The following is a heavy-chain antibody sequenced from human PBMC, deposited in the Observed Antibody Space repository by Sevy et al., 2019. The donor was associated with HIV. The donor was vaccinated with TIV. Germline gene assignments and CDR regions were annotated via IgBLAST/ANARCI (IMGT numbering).Heavy chain of an antibody. Sequence: GGSLRLSCAASGFTFSSYWMHWVRQAPGKGLVWVSRINSDGSRTSYADSVKGRFTISRDNAKNTLYLQMNSLRAEDTAVYYCAADFWRSIGVFDPWGQGTLVTVSS. CDR1: GFTFSSYW. CDR3: AADFWRSIGVFDP. D-gene: IGHD3-3*01. J-gene: IGHJ5*02. V-gene: IGHV3-74*01. CDR2: INSDGSRT.